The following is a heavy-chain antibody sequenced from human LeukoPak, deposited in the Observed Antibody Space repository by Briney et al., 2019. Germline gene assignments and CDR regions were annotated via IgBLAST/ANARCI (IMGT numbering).Heavy chain of an antibody. CDR2: INSDGSIT. D-gene: IGHD5-12*01. V-gene: IGHV3-74*01. J-gene: IGHJ4*02. CDR3: ARVRATFSPHFDN. Sequence: GGSLRLSCAASGFTFSSYWMHGVRQAPGKGLMWVSRINSDGSITSYADSVKGRFTISRDNAKNTLYVQMNSLRAEDTAVYYCARVRATFSPHFDNWGQGTLVTVSS. CDR1: GFTFSSYW.